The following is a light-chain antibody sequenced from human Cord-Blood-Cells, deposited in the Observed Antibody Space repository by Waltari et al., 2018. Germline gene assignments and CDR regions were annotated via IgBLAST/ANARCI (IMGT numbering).Light chain of an antibody. J-gene: IGLJ3*02. CDR2: GNS. V-gene: IGLV1-40*01. Sequence: QSVLTQPPSVSAATGQRVTISCTGRSSHIGAGYDVRWYQQLPGTAPKLHIYGNSNRPSGVPDRFSGSKSGTSASLAITGLQAEDEADYYCQSYDSSLSGWVFGGGTKLTVL. CDR3: QSYDSSLSGWV. CDR1: SSHIGAGYD.